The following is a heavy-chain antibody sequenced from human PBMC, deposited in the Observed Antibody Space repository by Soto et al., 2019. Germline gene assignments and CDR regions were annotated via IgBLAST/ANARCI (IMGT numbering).Heavy chain of an antibody. CDR1: GYTFTSYG. D-gene: IGHD3-10*01. J-gene: IGHJ5*02. CDR3: ARRSIGYYGSGSTNWFDP. V-gene: IGHV1-18*04. Sequence: QVQLVQSGAEVKKPGASVKVSCKASGYTFTSYGISWVRQSPGQGLEWMGWISAYNGNTNYAQKLQGRVTMTTDTSTSPAYMELRSLRSDDTAVYYCARRSIGYYGSGSTNWFDPWGQGTLVTVSS. CDR2: ISAYNGNT.